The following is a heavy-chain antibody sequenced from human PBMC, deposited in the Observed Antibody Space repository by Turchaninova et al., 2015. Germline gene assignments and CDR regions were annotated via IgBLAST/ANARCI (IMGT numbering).Heavy chain of an antibody. CDR1: GFNLDDFA. CDR3: AKDKYGDLYYLDY. D-gene: IGHD4-17*01. V-gene: IGHV3-9*01. J-gene: IGHJ4*02. Sequence: EVQLVESGGGLVQPGRSLRLSCAASGFNLDDFAMHWVRQAPGRGMEWVSGITWNSGNFGYEDSVGGLFTISRDNAKNSLYFQMNSLRAEDTALYYCAKDKYGDLYYLDYWGQGTLVTVSS. CDR2: ITWNSGNF.